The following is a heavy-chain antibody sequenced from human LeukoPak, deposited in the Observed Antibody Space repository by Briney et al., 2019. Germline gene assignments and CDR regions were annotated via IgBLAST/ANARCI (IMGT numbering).Heavy chain of an antibody. CDR3: ARGVKNDFWSGYYHDY. Sequence: PSETLSLTCAVYGGSFSGYYWGWIRPPPGKGLEWIGEINHSGSTNYNPALKSRVTISLDAAKNQFSLKLSSVTAAGSAVYYCARGVKNDFWSGYYHDYWGQGTLVTVSS. CDR2: INHSGST. J-gene: IGHJ4*02. V-gene: IGHV4-34*01. CDR1: GGSFSGYY. D-gene: IGHD3-3*01.